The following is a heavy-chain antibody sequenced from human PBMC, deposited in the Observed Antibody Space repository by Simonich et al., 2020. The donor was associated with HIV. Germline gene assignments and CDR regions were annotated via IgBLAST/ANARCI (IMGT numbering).Heavy chain of an antibody. D-gene: IGHD1-26*01. J-gene: IGHJ4*02. CDR2: IIPIFGTA. CDR3: AKDRGSYYATTLDY. Sequence: QVQLVQSGAEVKKPGSSVKVSCKASGGTFSSYAISWVRQAPGQGLEWMGWIIPIFGTANDAQKFQGRVTITADESTSTAYMELSSLRSEDTAMYYCAKDRGSYYATTLDYWGQGTLVTVSS. V-gene: IGHV1-69*13. CDR1: GGTFSSYA.